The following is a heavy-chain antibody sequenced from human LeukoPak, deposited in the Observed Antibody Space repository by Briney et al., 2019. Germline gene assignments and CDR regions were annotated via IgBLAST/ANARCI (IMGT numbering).Heavy chain of an antibody. D-gene: IGHD3-10*01. CDR1: GFTFSSYC. Sequence: PGRSLRLSCAASGFTFSSYCMHWVRQAPGKGLEWVAVIWYDGSNKYYADSVKGRFTISRDNSKNTLYLQMNSLRAEDTAVYYCARVWRVRGVITAVFDSWGQGTLVTVSS. V-gene: IGHV3-33*01. CDR2: IWYDGSNK. J-gene: IGHJ4*02. CDR3: ARVWRVRGVITAVFDS.